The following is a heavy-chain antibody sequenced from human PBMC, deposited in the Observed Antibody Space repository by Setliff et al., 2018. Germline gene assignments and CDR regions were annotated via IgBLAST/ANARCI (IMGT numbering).Heavy chain of an antibody. V-gene: IGHV3-7*03. CDR1: GFSISNYW. Sequence: PGGSLRLSCVASGFSISNYWMAWVRQAPGKGLEWVADIRQDATNKYYVDSVEGRFTISRDNSKNSLFLEMNSLRVEDTALYQCAREIWNMCDNSWSGYSDLWGQGTLVTVSS. CDR2: IRQDATNK. D-gene: IGHD3-3*01. CDR3: AREIWNMCDNSWSGYSDL. J-gene: IGHJ5*02.